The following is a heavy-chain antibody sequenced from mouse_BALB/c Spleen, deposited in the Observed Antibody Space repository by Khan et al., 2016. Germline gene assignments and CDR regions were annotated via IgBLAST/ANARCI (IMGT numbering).Heavy chain of an antibody. V-gene: IGHV3-8*02. CDR1: GDSITSGY. CDR2: INYSGST. D-gene: IGHD2-1*01. J-gene: IGHJ2*01. CDR3: VSCLLNFFDY. Sequence: EVQLQESGPSLVKPSQTLSLTCSVTGDSITSGYWNWIRQFPGNKLEYMGYINYSGSTYYNPSLKSRISITRDTSKNQYYLQLNSVTYEDTASYCCVSCLLNFFDYWGQGTTLTVSS.